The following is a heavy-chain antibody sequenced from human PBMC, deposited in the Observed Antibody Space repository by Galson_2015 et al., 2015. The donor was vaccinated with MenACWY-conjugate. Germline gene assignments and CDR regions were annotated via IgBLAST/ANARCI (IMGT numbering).Heavy chain of an antibody. CDR3: ARDLSLDH. V-gene: IGHV1-46*01. CDR2: INPSGGST. Sequence: SVKVSCKASGYTFTSYYMHWVRQAPGQGLEWMGIINPSGGSTNYGPKFQGRVTITADKSTNTAYLELFSLRSEDTAVYYCARDLSLDHWGQGTLVTVSS. CDR1: GYTFTSYY. J-gene: IGHJ4*02.